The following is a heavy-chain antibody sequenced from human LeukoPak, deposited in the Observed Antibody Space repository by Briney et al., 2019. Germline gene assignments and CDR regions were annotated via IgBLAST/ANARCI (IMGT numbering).Heavy chain of an antibody. CDR1: GFSFSSYG. J-gene: IGHJ6*03. CDR2: ISSSGSTI. Sequence: QTGGSLRLSCEASGFSFSSYGMSWVRQAPGKGLEWVSYISSSGSTIYYADSVKGRFTISRDNSENTVYLQMNSLRAEDTAVYYCAKQSGFGDVDDYYYYMDVWGKGTTVTISS. D-gene: IGHD3-10*01. CDR3: AKQSGFGDVDDYYYYMDV. V-gene: IGHV3-48*01.